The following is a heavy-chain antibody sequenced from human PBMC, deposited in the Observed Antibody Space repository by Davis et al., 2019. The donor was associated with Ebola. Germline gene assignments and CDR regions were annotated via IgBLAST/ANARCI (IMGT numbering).Heavy chain of an antibody. CDR1: GYSLTNYH. CDR3: VRELRDDYWIGP. Sequence: ASVKVSCKASGYSLTNYHVHWVRLAPGQGLDWMAIIIDNGGPIHAPKFKGRVTVTRDTSTSTVYMELRNLRSEDTAMYYCVRELRDDYWIGPWGQGTLVTVSS. J-gene: IGHJ5*02. V-gene: IGHV1-46*01. CDR2: IIDNGGP. D-gene: IGHD3-16*01.